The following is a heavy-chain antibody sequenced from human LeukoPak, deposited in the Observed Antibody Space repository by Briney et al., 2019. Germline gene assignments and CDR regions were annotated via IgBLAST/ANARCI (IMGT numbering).Heavy chain of an antibody. CDR1: GFTFDDYT. D-gene: IGHD2-15*01. V-gene: IGHV3-43*01. CDR3: AKEIGQDGRGHHYLDH. Sequence: GGSLRLSCAASGFTFDDYTMYWVRQAPGKGLEWVSLISWDGRDTYYADSVKGRFTTSRDNNRNSLYLQMSSRRNDDTAFYYCAKEIGQDGRGHHYLDHWGQGTLVTVSS. CDR2: ISWDGRDT. J-gene: IGHJ4*02.